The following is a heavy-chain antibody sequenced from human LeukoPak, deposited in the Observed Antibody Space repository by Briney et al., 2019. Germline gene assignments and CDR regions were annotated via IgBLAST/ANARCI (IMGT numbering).Heavy chain of an antibody. CDR1: GFTFSSYG. V-gene: IGHV3-33*01. CDR3: ARDHIVATITFDY. D-gene: IGHD5-12*01. CDR2: IWYDGSNK. J-gene: IGHJ4*02. Sequence: PGGSLRLSCAASGFTFSSYGMHWVRQAQGKGLEWVAVIWYDGSNKYYADSVKGRFTISRDNSKNTLYLQMNSLRAEDTAVYYCARDHIVATITFDYWGQGTLVTVSS.